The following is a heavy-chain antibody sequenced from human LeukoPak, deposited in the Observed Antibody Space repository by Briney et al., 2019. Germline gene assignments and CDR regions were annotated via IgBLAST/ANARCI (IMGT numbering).Heavy chain of an antibody. CDR3: ARSGRRWLQLPKYYFDY. J-gene: IGHJ4*02. CDR1: GGSFSGYY. Sequence: SETLSLTCAVYGGSFSGYYWSWIRQPPGKGLEGIGEINHSGSTNDNPSLKSRVTISVDTSKNQFSLKLSSMTAADTAVYYCARSGRRWLQLPKYYFDYWGQGTLVTVSS. CDR2: INHSGST. D-gene: IGHD5-24*01. V-gene: IGHV4-34*01.